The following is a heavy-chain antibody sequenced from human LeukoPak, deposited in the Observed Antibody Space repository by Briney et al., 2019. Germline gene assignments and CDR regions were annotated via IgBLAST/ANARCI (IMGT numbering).Heavy chain of an antibody. CDR3: ARSGLNRFDY. CDR1: GFTFSSYG. Sequence: GGTLRLSCAASGFTFSSYGMSWVRQAPGKGLEWVSAISGSGGSTYYADSVKGRFTISRDNSKNTLYLQMNSLRAEDTAAYYCARSGLNRFDYWGQGTLVTVSS. J-gene: IGHJ4*02. CDR2: ISGSGGST. V-gene: IGHV3-23*01. D-gene: IGHD2-15*01.